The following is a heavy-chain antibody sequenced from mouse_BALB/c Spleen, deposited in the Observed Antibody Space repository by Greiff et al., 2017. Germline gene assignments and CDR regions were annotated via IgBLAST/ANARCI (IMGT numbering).Heavy chain of an antibody. D-gene: IGHD1-1*01. CDR3: ARSGYYGPYAMDY. CDR2: ISSGSSTI. V-gene: IGHV5-17*02. CDR1: GFTFSSFG. Sequence: EGKLVESGGGLVQPGGSRKLSCAASGFTFSSFGMHWVRQAPEKGLEWVAYISSGSSTIYYADTVKGRFTISRDNPKNTLFLQMTSLRSEDTAMYYCARSGYYGPYAMDYWGQGTSVTVSS. J-gene: IGHJ4*01.